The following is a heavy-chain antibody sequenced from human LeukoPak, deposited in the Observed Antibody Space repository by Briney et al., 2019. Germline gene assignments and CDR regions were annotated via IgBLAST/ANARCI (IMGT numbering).Heavy chain of an antibody. CDR2: IYNGVNT. V-gene: IGHV4-61*01. D-gene: IGHD1-26*01. J-gene: IGHJ5*02. CDR3: ARSRAFNSGAFDP. CDR1: GASFSSASY. Sequence: SETLSLTCTVSGASFSSASYWSWIRQPPGKGVEWIAHIYNGVNTNYNPSLKSRVTISVDTSKNQFSLRLNSVTAADTAVYYCARSRAFNSGAFDPWGQGSLVTVSS.